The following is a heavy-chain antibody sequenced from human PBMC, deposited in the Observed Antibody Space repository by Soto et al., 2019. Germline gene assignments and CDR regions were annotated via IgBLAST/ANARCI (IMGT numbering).Heavy chain of an antibody. CDR1: GFTFSSYS. D-gene: IGHD2-15*01. CDR2: ISSSSSTI. V-gene: IGHV3-48*01. CDR3: ARDGYCSGGSCYSLYYYYYMDV. Sequence: EVQLVEFGGGLVQPGGSLRLSCAASGFTFSSYSMNWVRQAPGKGLEWVSYISSSSSTIYYADSVKGRFTISRDNAKNSLYLQMNSLRAEDTAVYYCARDGYCSGGSCYSLYYYYYMDVWGKGTTVTVSS. J-gene: IGHJ6*03.